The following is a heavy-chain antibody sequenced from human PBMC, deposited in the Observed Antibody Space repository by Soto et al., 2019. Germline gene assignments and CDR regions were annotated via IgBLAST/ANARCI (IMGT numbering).Heavy chain of an antibody. V-gene: IGHV3-30*18. Sequence: QVQLVESGGGVVQPGRSLRLSCAASGFTFSSYGMHWVRQAPGKGLEWVAVISYDGSNKYYADSVKGRFTISRDNSKNTQYLQMNSLRAEDTAVYYCAKDLSTNPNYGAHPYDLWGRGTLVTVSS. J-gene: IGHJ2*01. CDR2: ISYDGSNK. CDR3: AKDLSTNPNYGAHPYDL. CDR1: GFTFSSYG. D-gene: IGHD4-17*01.